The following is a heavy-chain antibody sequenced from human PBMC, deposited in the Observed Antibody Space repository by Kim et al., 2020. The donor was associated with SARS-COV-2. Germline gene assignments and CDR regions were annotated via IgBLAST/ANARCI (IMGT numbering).Heavy chain of an antibody. D-gene: IGHD3-22*01. V-gene: IGHV4-34*01. CDR2: INYSGSI. CDR3: ARGRRRNYYDSSGYYPEYFLH. Sequence: SETLSLTCAVSGGSFSGYYWSWIRQPPGKGLEWIGEINYSGSITYNPSLKSRVTITGDTTKNQLSLKLSSVTAAATAVYYCARGRRRNYYDSSGYYPEYFLHWGRGTRVTVSS. CDR1: GGSFSGYY. J-gene: IGHJ1*01.